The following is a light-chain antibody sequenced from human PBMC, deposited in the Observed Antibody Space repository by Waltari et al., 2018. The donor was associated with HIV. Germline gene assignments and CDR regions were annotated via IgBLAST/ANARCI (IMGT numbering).Light chain of an antibody. CDR3: CSYAGSSTLV. CDR1: ARNLGTYNL. J-gene: IGLJ3*02. CDR2: EVS. Sequence: QPALTQPPSVPGPPGQPITIPSPGTARNLGTYNLVSWHQQHPGKAPKTLIYEVSQRPSGVSNRFSGSKSGNTASLTISGLQAEDEADYYCCSYAGSSTLVFGGGTKVTVL. V-gene: IGLV2-23*02.